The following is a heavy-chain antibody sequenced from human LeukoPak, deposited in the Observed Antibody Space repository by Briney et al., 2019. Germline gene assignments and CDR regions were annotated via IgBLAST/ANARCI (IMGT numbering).Heavy chain of an antibody. J-gene: IGHJ4*02. D-gene: IGHD4-23*01. CDR2: INHSGST. Sequence: SETPSLTCAVSGGSLSDYYWSWIRQPPGKGLEWIGEINHSGSTNYNPSLKSRVTISVDTSKNQFSLKLSSVTAADTAVFYCARTTIRWLYYFDYWGQGALVTVSS. V-gene: IGHV4-34*01. CDR3: ARTTIRWLYYFDY. CDR1: GGSLSDYY.